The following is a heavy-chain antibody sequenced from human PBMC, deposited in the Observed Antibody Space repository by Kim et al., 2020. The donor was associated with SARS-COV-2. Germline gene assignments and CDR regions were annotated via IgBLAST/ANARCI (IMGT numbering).Heavy chain of an antibody. CDR2: IIQDGSGK. CDR3: ARFGITGTLDY. CDR1: GFTFSNYW. D-gene: IGHD1-7*01. V-gene: IGHV3-7*03. Sequence: GGSLRLSCAASGFTFSNYWMSWVRQAPGTGLEWVASIIQDGSGKYYVDSVKGRFTISRDNAKNSLSLQMNSLRAEDTAVYYCARFGITGTLDYWGQGTLVTVSS. J-gene: IGHJ4*02.